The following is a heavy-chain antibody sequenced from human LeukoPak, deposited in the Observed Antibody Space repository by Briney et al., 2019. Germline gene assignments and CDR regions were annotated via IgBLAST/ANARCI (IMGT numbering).Heavy chain of an antibody. CDR3: ARDRHYDFWSPDAFDI. D-gene: IGHD3-3*01. CDR1: GFTFSSYS. J-gene: IGHJ3*02. CDR2: ISSSSSTI. Sequence: SGGSLRLSCAASGFTFSSYSMNWVCQAPGKGLEWVSYISSSSSTIYYADSVKGRFTISRDNAKNSLYLQMNSLRAEDTAVYYCARDRHYDFWSPDAFDIWGQGTMVTVSS. V-gene: IGHV3-48*01.